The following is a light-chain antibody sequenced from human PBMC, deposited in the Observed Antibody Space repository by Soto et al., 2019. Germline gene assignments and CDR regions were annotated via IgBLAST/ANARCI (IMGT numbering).Light chain of an antibody. CDR2: KAS. CDR3: QPYNSYWT. Sequence: DLQMTQSPSTLSASVGDRVTITCRASQSISSWLAWYQQKPGKAPKLLIYKASSLESGVPSRFSGSGSGTEVTLTISSLHPDDFATYYCQPYNSYWTFGQGTKVEIK. CDR1: QSISSW. J-gene: IGKJ1*01. V-gene: IGKV1-5*03.